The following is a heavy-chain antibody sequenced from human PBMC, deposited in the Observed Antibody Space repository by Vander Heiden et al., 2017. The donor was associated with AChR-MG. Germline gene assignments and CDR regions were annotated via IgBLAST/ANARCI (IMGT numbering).Heavy chain of an antibody. J-gene: IGHJ6*03. Sequence: VQPQEPGPGLVKPSGTLSLTCYVSGGSLTHGFYGSSVRPPPGKGLEWIGEIFRSGTTTNNPSHESRVSMSVDTSGNHFSLNLNSVTAADTAVYYCARNGDYSMDVWGKGTTVTVSS. CDR1: GGSLTHGFY. CDR3: ARNGDYSMDV. CDR2: IFRSGTT. V-gene: IGHV4-4*02. D-gene: IGHD2-8*01.